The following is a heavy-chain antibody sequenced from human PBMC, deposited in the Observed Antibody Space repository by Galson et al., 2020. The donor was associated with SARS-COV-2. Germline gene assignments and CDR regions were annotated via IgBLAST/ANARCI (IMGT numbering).Heavy chain of an antibody. V-gene: IGHV4-30-4*01. CDR1: GDSVSGRDYY. CDR2: IYNGGST. CDR3: VRSGAYCGGDCYYAMDV. J-gene: IGHJ6*02. D-gene: IGHD2-21*01. Sequence: SETLSLTCTVSGDSVSGRDYYWSWIRQPPGKNLEWVGYIYNGGSTYYNPSLKSRLTISLDTSKNHVSLELRSVTAADTAVYYCVRSGAYCGGDCYYAMDVWGQGTTVTVSS.